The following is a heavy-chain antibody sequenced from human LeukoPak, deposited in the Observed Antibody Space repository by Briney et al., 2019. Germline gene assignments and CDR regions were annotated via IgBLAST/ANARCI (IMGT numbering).Heavy chain of an antibody. CDR3: ARVSYYDSSGYYYHDY. CDR2: IYYSGST. J-gene: IGHJ4*02. Sequence: KSSETLSLTCTVSGGSVNTYYWSWIRQPPGKGLEWIGYIYYSGSTNYNPSLHSRVTISIDTSKNQFSLKLSSVTAADTAVYYCARVSYYDSSGYYYHDYWGQGTLVTVSS. CDR1: GGSVNTYY. V-gene: IGHV4-59*02. D-gene: IGHD3-22*01.